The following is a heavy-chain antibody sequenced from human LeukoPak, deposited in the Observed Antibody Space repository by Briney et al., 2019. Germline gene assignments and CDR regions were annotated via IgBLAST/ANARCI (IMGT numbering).Heavy chain of an antibody. CDR2: IYHSGST. CDR3: ARRVFYYDGSGYLRSNYFDY. D-gene: IGHD3-22*01. CDR1: GYSISSGYY. Sequence: PSETLSLTCTVSGYSISSGYYWGWIRQPPGKGLEWNGSIYHSGSTYYNPSLKSRVTISVDPSKNQFSLKLSSVTAADTAVYYCARRVFYYDGSGYLRSNYFDYWGQGTLVTVSS. V-gene: IGHV4-38-2*02. J-gene: IGHJ4*02.